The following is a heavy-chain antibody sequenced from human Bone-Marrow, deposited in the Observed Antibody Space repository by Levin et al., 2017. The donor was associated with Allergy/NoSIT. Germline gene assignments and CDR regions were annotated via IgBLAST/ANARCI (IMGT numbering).Heavy chain of an antibody. J-gene: IGHJ4*02. D-gene: IGHD3-9*01. CDR3: ARAAALTSPLTY. CDR1: GFTFSTYY. CDR2: ISVRNSDI. V-gene: IGHV3-21*01. Sequence: PGGSLRLSCAASGFTFSTYYMNWVRQAPGKGLEWVSSISVRNSDIQYADSMKGRCTISRDNTKNSLYLQMNSLRAEDTAVYYCARAAALTSPLTYWGQGTLVTVSS.